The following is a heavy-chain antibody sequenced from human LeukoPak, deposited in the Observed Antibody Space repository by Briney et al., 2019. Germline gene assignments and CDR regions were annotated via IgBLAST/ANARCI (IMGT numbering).Heavy chain of an antibody. CDR1: GGSISSYY. CDR2: IYSSGST. CDR3: ARSAGKYDFYAFDI. J-gene: IGHJ3*02. D-gene: IGHD3-3*01. Sequence: SETLSLTCTVSGGSISSYYWSWIGQPAGKGREGIGRIYSSGSTNYNPSLKSRVTMSVDTSKNQFSLKLGTVTAADSAVYYCARSAGKYDFYAFDIWGQGTMVTVSS. V-gene: IGHV4-4*07.